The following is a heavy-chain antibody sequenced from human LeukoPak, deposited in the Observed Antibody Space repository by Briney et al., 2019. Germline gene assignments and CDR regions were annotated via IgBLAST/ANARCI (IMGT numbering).Heavy chain of an antibody. Sequence: GASVKVSCKASGYTFTGYYMHWVRQAPGQGLEWMGWINPDSGGTNYAQEFQGRVTMTRDTSISTAYMELSRLRSDDTAVYYCARQYQLLGGDAFDIWGQGTMVTVSS. V-gene: IGHV1-2*02. CDR3: ARQYQLLGGDAFDI. J-gene: IGHJ3*02. CDR2: INPDSGGT. D-gene: IGHD2-2*01. CDR1: GYTFTGYY.